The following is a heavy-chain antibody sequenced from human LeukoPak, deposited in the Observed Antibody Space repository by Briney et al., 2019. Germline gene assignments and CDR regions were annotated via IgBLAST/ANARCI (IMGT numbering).Heavy chain of an antibody. J-gene: IGHJ1*01. Sequence: SETLSLTCSVSGCSIHSYYWSWIRQPPGKGLEWIGYIYYSGSTNYNPSLKSRVTISVDTSKDQFSLNLSSVTAADTAVYYCARVGIAASGVEYFQHWGQGTLVTVSS. CDR3: ARVGIAASGVEYFQH. D-gene: IGHD6-13*01. V-gene: IGHV4-59*01. CDR2: IYYSGST. CDR1: GCSIHSYY.